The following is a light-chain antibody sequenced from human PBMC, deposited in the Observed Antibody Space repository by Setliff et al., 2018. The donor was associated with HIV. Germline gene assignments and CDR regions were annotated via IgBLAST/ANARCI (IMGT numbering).Light chain of an antibody. CDR1: SSNIGAGYD. CDR3: QSYDSSLSGYV. CDR2: DNH. Sequence: QSVLTQPPSVSGAPGQMVTISCIGSSSNIGAGYDVHWYQQVPGTAPKLLIFDNHIRPSGVPDRFSGSKSGTSASLAITGLQAEDEADYYCQSYDSSLSGYVFGIGTKV. J-gene: IGLJ1*01. V-gene: IGLV1-40*01.